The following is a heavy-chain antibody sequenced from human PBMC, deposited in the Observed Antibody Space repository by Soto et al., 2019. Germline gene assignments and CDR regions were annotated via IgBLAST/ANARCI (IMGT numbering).Heavy chain of an antibody. CDR1: GFTFSSYW. CDR3: ASEGIAAASAEYFQH. J-gene: IGHJ1*01. CDR2: IKQDGSEE. V-gene: IGHV3-7*01. Sequence: EVQLVESGGGLVQPGGSLRLSCAASGFTFSSYWMSWVRQAPGKGLERVANIKQDGSEEYYVDSVKGRFTISRDNAKNSLYVQLNSLRAEDTAVYYCASEGIAAASAEYFQHWGEGTLVTVSS. D-gene: IGHD6-13*01.